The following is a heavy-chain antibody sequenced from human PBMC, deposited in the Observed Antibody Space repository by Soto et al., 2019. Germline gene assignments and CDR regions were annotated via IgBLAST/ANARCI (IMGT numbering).Heavy chain of an antibody. J-gene: IGHJ4*02. CDR2: IISSSSTI. V-gene: IGHV3-48*01. CDR3: ARDDDDLGY. D-gene: IGHD3-3*01. CDR1: GFTFSSYS. Sequence: PGGSLRLSCAASGFTFSSYSMNWVRQAPGKGLGWVSYIISSSSTIYYADSVKGRFTISRDNSKNTLYLQMNSLRAEDTAVYYCARDDDDLGYSGQGTLVTVSS.